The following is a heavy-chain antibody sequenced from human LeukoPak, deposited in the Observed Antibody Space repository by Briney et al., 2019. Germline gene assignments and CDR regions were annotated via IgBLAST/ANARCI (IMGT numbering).Heavy chain of an antibody. D-gene: IGHD2-15*01. CDR3: AREGYCSGGSCYYYGMDV. J-gene: IGHJ6*02. Sequence: SETLSLTCTVSGGSITTTGHYWGWIRQPPGKGLEWIGIVDYRERNTYNPSLKSRVTISADTSKNQFSLKLSSVTAADTAVYYCAREGYCSGGSCYYYGMDVWGQGTTVTVFS. CDR2: VDYRERN. CDR1: GGSITTTGHY. V-gene: IGHV4-39*07.